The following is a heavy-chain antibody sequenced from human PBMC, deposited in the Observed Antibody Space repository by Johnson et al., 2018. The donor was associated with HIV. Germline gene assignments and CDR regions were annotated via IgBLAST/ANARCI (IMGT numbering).Heavy chain of an antibody. J-gene: IGHJ3*02. V-gene: IGHV3-74*01. CDR3: AREGPSERAGFDI. CDR1: AFPFDDHA. CDR2: INSDGGST. Sequence: VQLVESGGGLVQPGRSLRLSCAASAFPFDDHALHWVRQAPGKGLVWVARINSDGGSTSYVDSVKGRFTISRDNAKNTLYLQMNRLRADDTAVYYCAREGPSERAGFDIWGQGTKVTVAS.